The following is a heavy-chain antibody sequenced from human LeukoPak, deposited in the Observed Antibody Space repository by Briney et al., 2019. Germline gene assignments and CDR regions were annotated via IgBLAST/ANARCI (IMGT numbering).Heavy chain of an antibody. J-gene: IGHJ4*02. V-gene: IGHV3-7*01. Sequence: GGSLRLSCAASGFTFSIYWMSWVRQAPGKGLEWVANIKQDGSEKYYVDSVKGRFTISRDNAKNSLYLQMNSLRAEDTAVYYCARANVDTAMSVRSGYFYYWGQGTLVTVSS. CDR3: ARANVDTAMSVRSGYFYY. CDR1: GFTFSIYW. CDR2: IKQDGSEK. D-gene: IGHD5-18*01.